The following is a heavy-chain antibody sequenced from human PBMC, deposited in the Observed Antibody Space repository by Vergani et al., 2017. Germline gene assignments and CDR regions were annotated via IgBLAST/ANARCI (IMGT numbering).Heavy chain of an antibody. V-gene: IGHV4-4*03. J-gene: IGHJ3*02. CDR3: ARDPKSYCSGGSCFSVWGAFDI. D-gene: IGHD2-15*01. Sequence: QVQLQESGPGLVKPPGTLSLTCAVSGDSFRSNKWCTWFRQSPGKTLEWIGEISHSGSTNYNPSLKGRVTLSLDTSKNQFSLRLSSVTAADTAVYYCARDPKSYCSGGSCFSVWGAFDIWGRGTTVTVSS. CDR1: GDSFRSNKW. CDR2: ISHSGST.